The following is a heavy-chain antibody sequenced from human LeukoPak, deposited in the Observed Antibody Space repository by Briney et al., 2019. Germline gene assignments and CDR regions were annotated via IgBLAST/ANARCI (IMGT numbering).Heavy chain of an antibody. Sequence: ASVKVSCKASGYTFTSYDMHWVRQAPGQGLEWMGIINPSGGSTSYAQKFQGRVTMTRDTSTSTVYMELSSLRSEDTAVYYCARDLRRDGVRPLIFFDYWGQGTLVTVSS. CDR2: INPSGGST. D-gene: IGHD1-14*01. CDR3: ARDLRRDGVRPLIFFDY. J-gene: IGHJ4*02. CDR1: GYTFTSYD. V-gene: IGHV1-46*01.